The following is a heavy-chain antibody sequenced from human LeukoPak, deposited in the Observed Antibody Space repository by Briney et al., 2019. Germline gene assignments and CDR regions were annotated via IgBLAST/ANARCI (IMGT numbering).Heavy chain of an antibody. CDR1: GYTFTSYY. CDR3: ARDLGPAITMIVAHTQGYFDY. CDR2: INPSGGST. V-gene: IGHV1-46*01. J-gene: IGHJ4*02. D-gene: IGHD3-22*01. Sequence: ASVKVSCKASGYTFTSYYMHWVRQAPGQGLEWMGIINPSGGSTSYAQKFQGRVTMTRDTSTSTVYMELSSLRSEDTAVYYCARDLGPAITMIVAHTQGYFDYWGQGTLVTVSS.